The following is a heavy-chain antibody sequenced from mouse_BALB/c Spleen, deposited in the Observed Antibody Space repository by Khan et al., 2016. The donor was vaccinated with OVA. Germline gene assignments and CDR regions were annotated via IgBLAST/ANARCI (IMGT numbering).Heavy chain of an antibody. CDR2: ILPGSNST. J-gene: IGHJ3*01. V-gene: IGHV1-9*01. CDR1: GYTFSSYW. CDR3: ARGNYYGSTSWFGY. D-gene: IGHD1-1*01. Sequence: QVQLKQSGAELMKPGASVKISRKPTGYTFSSYWIEWVKQRPGHGLEWIGEILPGSNSTNYNERFQGKATITADTSSNTAYMQLSSLTSEDSAIYYCARGNYYGSTSWFGYWGQGTLVTVSA.